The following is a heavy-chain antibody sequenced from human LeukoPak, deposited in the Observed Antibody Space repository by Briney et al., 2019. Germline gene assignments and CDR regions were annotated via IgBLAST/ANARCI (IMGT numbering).Heavy chain of an antibody. CDR1: GASITSHY. Sequence: SETLSPTCTVSGASITSHYWSWIRQPAGKGLEWIGRIYISGSTNYNSSLQSRVTMSVDTSKNQFSLNLSSVTAADTAVYYCARALNPLPGTYYFDYWGQGTLVTVSS. V-gene: IGHV4-4*07. J-gene: IGHJ4*02. CDR2: IYISGST. D-gene: IGHD2-15*01. CDR3: ARALNPLPGTYYFDY.